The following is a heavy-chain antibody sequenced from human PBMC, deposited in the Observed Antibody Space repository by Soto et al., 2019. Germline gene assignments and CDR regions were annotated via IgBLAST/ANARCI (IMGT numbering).Heavy chain of an antibody. Sequence: ASVKVSCKASGYTFTSYDINWVRQATGQGLEWMGWMNPNSGNTGYAQKFQGRVTMTRNTSISTAYMELSSLRSEDTAVYYCARPSGYSSSWYLVYGMDVWGQGTTVTVSS. V-gene: IGHV1-8*01. CDR2: MNPNSGNT. CDR1: GYTFTSYD. D-gene: IGHD6-13*01. J-gene: IGHJ6*02. CDR3: ARPSGYSSSWYLVYGMDV.